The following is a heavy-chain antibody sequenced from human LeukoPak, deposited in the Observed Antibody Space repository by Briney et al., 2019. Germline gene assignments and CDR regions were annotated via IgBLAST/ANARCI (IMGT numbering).Heavy chain of an antibody. CDR1: GGSFSGYY. CDR2: INHSGST. V-gene: IGHV4-34*01. J-gene: IGHJ4*02. D-gene: IGHD6-6*01. CDR3: ARLVATSSSPSIDY. Sequence: SETLSLTCAVYGGSFSGYYWSWIRQPPGKGLEWIGEINHSGSTNYNPSLKSRVTISVDTSKNQFSLKLSSETAADTAVYYCARLVATSSSPSIDYWGQGTLVTVSS.